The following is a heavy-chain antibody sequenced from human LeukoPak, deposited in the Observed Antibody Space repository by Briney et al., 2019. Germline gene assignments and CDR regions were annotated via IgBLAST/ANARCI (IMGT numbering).Heavy chain of an antibody. V-gene: IGHV5-51*01. CDR1: GSGFTSYW. Sequence: GESRKISSKGSGSGFTSYWIAWARPMPGKGLEWMGFIYSGDSDIRYNPSFEGQVSISADTSIDTAYLQWSNLKASDTATYYCARHMDKNKSYCSGSTCYDAFDVWGQGTTVTV. J-gene: IGHJ3*01. D-gene: IGHD2-15*01. CDR2: IYSGDSDI. CDR3: ARHMDKNKSYCSGSTCYDAFDV.